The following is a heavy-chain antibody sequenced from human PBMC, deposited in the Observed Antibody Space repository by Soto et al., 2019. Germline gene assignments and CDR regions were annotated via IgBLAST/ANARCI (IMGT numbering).Heavy chain of an antibody. CDR1: DGSISTYDW. D-gene: IGHD3-3*01. Sequence: PSETLSLTCVVSDGSISTYDWWTWVRQPPGKGLEWIGKLFPSGGADYSPSLKSRGTISADSSKNHFSLRLTAVTAADTAVYYCATGNVDSMLEYWGQGTQVTAPQ. J-gene: IGHJ4*02. CDR2: LFPSGGA. CDR3: ATGNVDSMLEY. V-gene: IGHV4-4*02.